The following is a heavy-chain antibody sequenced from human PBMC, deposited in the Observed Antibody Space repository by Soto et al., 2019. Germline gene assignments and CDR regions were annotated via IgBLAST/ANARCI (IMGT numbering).Heavy chain of an antibody. D-gene: IGHD2-2*01. J-gene: IGHJ6*03. CDR1: GFTFSSYG. CDR2: ISYDGSNK. V-gene: IGHV3-30*18. Sequence: GRSMRLSCAAAGFTFSSYGMHWVRKAPGKGLEWVSVISYDGSNKYYADSVKGRFTISRDNSKNTLYLQMNSLRAEDTAVYYCAKEDALGYCSSTSCHMDVWGKGTTVTVSS. CDR3: AKEDALGYCSSTSCHMDV.